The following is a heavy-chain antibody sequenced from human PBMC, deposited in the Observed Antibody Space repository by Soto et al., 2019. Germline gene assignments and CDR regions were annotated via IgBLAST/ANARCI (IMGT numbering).Heavy chain of an antibody. CDR2: ISGGGGST. D-gene: IGHD1-26*01. CDR3: AKVSLGALTFTDYYYYGLDV. V-gene: IGHV3-23*01. J-gene: IGHJ6*02. CDR1: GFTFSTYA. Sequence: GGSLSLSCAASGFTFSTYAMNWVRQAPGKGLEWVSAISGGGGSTYYADSVKGRVTISRDNSKNTLYLQMNSLRAEDTAVYYCAKVSLGALTFTDYYYYGLDVWGQGTTVTVSS.